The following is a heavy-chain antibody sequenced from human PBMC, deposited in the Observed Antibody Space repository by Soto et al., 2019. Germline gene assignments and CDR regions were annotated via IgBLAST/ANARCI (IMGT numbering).Heavy chain of an antibody. V-gene: IGHV3-30*03. CDR3: ARVATILQSMEVLEY. D-gene: IGHD5-12*01. Sequence: QVQLVESGGGVVQPGTALRLSCKASGFIFRDYLIHWVLQAPGKGLEWLAVLSFDGTAEYYADSTRGRFTISRDIPKSTTYLVINNVRREDTAMYYCARVATILQSMEVLEYWGQGTLVTVPS. CDR1: GFIFRDYL. CDR2: LSFDGTAE. J-gene: IGHJ4*02.